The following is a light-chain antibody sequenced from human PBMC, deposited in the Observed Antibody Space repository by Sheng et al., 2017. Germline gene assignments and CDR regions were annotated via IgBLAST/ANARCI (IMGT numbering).Light chain of an antibody. CDR2: EDS. J-gene: IGLJ1*01. CDR3: QVWDSDTASYV. V-gene: IGLV3-1*01. CDR1: ELGDKD. Sequence: SYELSQPPSVSVSPGQTATIICSGDELGDKDVCWYQQKPGQSPVLVIYEDSKRPSGIPERFSGSNSGNTATLTISGTQAMDEADYFCQVWDSDTASYVFATGTKVTVL.